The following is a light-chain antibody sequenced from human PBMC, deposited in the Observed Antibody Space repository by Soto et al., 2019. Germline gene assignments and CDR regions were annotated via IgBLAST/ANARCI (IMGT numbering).Light chain of an antibody. V-gene: IGKV3-20*01. CDR1: QSVSSAL. CDR3: QHYESSPLT. CDR2: RAS. J-gene: IGKJ4*01. Sequence: EIVLTQSPDTLSLSPGERATLSCRASQSVSSALLAWYQQKPGQAPRLLIYRASTRATGIPDRFTGSGSGTDFTLTISRLEPEDFAEYYCQHYESSPLTFGGGTKVEIK.